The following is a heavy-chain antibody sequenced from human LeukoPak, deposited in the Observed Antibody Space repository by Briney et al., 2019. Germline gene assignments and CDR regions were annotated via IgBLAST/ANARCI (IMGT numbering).Heavy chain of an antibody. D-gene: IGHD2-15*01. CDR3: ARGSEILDY. CDR1: GYSISSGYY. CDR2: IYHSGST. V-gene: IGHV4-38-2*01. Sequence: SETLSLTCAVSGYSISSGYYWGWIRQPPGKGLEWIGSIYHSGSTYFNPSLKSRVTISVDTSKNQFSLKLSSVTAADTAVYYCARGSEILDYWGQGTLVTVSS. J-gene: IGHJ4*02.